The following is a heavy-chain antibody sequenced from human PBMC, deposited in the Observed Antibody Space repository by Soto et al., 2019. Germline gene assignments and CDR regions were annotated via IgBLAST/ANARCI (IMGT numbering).Heavy chain of an antibody. J-gene: IGHJ4*02. Sequence: ETLSITCTISGDSISGNYWSCIRQPPGKGLELIGYIHDSGSTNYSPSLQSRVTMSVDRSKNQFSLALTSVTAADTALYFCARYRRGTGWYYLDYWGQG. CDR2: IHDSGST. CDR3: ARYRRGTGWYYLDY. CDR1: GDSISGNY. D-gene: IGHD6-19*01. V-gene: IGHV4-59*01.